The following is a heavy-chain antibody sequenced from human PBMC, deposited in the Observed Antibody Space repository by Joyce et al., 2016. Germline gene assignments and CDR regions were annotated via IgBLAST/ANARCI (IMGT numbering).Heavy chain of an antibody. J-gene: IGHJ4*02. CDR1: GYSFTNYA. Sequence: QVLLVQSGPAQKEPGASMTLSCKTSGYSFTNYALNWVRQAPGQGLEGMGRIHAGSGVKIFSQKFYDRVSITTDTSASTVYMEMRGLTSADTATYYCTRSLPHGDGDKRATDIWGQGTLVIVSS. V-gene: IGHV1-3*05. CDR2: IHAGSGVK. CDR3: TRSLPHGDGDKRATDI. D-gene: IGHD7-27*01.